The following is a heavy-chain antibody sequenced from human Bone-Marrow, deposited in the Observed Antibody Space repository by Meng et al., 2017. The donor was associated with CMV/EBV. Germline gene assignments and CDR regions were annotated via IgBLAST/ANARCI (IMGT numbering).Heavy chain of an antibody. CDR2: INHSGST. J-gene: IGHJ4*02. CDR1: GGSFSGYY. Sequence: SETLSLTCAVYGGSFSGYYWSWIRQPPGKGLEWIGEINHSGSTNYNPSLKSRVTISVDTSKNQFSLKLSSVTAADTAVYYCARLPYSSSSYIDYWGQGTLVTSPQ. D-gene: IGHD6-6*01. CDR3: ARLPYSSSSYIDY. V-gene: IGHV4-34*01.